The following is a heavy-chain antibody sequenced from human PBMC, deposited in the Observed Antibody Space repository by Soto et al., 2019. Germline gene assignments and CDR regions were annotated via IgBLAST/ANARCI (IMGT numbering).Heavy chain of an antibody. D-gene: IGHD3-3*01. Sequence: SETLSLTCTVSGGSISSGDYYWSWIRQPPGKGLEWIGYIYYSGSTYYNPSLKSRVTISVDTSKNQFSLKLSSVTAADTAVYYCARGTVGRITIFGVVIKTFDYWGQGTLVNVSS. CDR2: IYYSGST. V-gene: IGHV4-30-4*01. CDR3: ARGTVGRITIFGVVIKTFDY. CDR1: GGSISSGDYY. J-gene: IGHJ4*02.